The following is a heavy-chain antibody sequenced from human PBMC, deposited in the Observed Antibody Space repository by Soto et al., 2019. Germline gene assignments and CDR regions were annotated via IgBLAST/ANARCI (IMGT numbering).Heavy chain of an antibody. CDR3: ARGGMDCSSTSGYNYYYGMDV. D-gene: IGHD2-2*02. CDR1: GGTLSSHA. Sequence: SVKVAGTASGGTLSSHAISWLLKAPGQGLQRTGGIIPIFGTANYGQKFQGRVTITADESTSTAYMEMSSLRSEGTAVYYCARGGMDCSSTSGYNYYYGMDVWGQGTRVTVSS. V-gene: IGHV1-69*13. CDR2: IIPIFGTA. J-gene: IGHJ6*02.